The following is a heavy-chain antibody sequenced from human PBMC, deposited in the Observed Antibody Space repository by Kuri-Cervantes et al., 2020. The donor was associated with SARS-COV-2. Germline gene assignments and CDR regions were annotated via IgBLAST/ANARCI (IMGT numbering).Heavy chain of an antibody. Sequence: SETLSLTCTVSGGSISSYYWSWIRQPPGKGLEWIGYIYYSGSTNYNPSLKSRVTISVDTSTNQFSLKLSSVTAADTAIYCCAMSSDWNPLWYFDLWGRGTLVTVSS. CDR1: GGSISSYY. D-gene: IGHD2-21*01. J-gene: IGHJ2*01. CDR3: AMSSDWNPLWYFDL. V-gene: IGHV4-59*08. CDR2: IYYSGST.